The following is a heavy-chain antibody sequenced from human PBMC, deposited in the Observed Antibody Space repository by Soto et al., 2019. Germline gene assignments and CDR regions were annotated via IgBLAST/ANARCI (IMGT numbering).Heavy chain of an antibody. D-gene: IGHD5-12*01. V-gene: IGHV1-69*12. CDR3: VRVVAIPGYPDN. J-gene: IGHJ4*02. CDR2: IVPLVDTS. CDR1: GGTFSSYA. Sequence: QVQLLQSGAEVRQPASSVKVSCKTSGGTFSSYAISWLRQAPGQGLEWMGGIVPLVDTSTYEQKFQGRVTITADESTSTVYMELSSLRSDDTAVYYCVRVVAIPGYPDNWGQGTLVTVSS.